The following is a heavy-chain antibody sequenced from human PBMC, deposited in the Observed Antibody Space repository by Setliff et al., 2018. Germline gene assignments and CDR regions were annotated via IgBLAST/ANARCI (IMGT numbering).Heavy chain of an antibody. CDR3: ARASPATDDAFDI. Sequence: GGSLRLSCSASGFSFSTYDFHWVRQAPGKGLEWVAVISYDGGSQYYTDSVKGRFTISRDNSKNTLYLQMNSLRAEDTAVYYCARASPATDDAFDIWGQGTMVTVS. V-gene: IGHV3-30*07. D-gene: IGHD5-12*01. CDR1: GFSFSTYD. CDR2: ISYDGGSQ. J-gene: IGHJ3*02.